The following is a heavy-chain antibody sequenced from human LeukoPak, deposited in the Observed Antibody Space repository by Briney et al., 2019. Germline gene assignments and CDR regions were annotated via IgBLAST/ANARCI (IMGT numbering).Heavy chain of an antibody. J-gene: IGHJ4*02. CDR2: IKSKTDGGTT. D-gene: IGHD6-19*01. CDR3: TTEDSSGLVDYFDY. V-gene: IGHV3-15*01. Sequence: GGSLRLSCAASGFTFSNAWMSWVRQAPGKGLEWVGRIKSKTDGGTTDYAAPVKGRFTISRDDSKNTLYLQMNSLKTEDTAVYHCTTEDSSGLVDYFDYWGQGTLVTVSS. CDR1: GFTFSNAW.